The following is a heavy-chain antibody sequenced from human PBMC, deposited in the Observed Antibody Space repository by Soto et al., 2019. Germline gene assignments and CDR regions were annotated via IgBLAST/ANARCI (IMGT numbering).Heavy chain of an antibody. D-gene: IGHD1-26*01. V-gene: IGHV4-59*08. CDR2: IKYSGNT. CDR3: ARHSSSGKTFDF. J-gene: IGHJ4*02. CDR1: GGSITNYY. Sequence: PSETLSLTCTVSGGSITNYYWSWIRQPPGKGLAWIGYIKYSGNTYYNPSLKSRVTISVDTSENQFSLKLTSVAAADTAVYYCARHSSSGKTFDFWGQGTLVTVS.